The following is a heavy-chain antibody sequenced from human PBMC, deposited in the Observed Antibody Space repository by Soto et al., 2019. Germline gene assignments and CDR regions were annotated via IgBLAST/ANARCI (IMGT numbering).Heavy chain of an antibody. Sequence: PSETLSLTCTVSGGSISSSSYYWGWIRQPPGKGLEWIGSTYYSGSTYYNPSLKSRVTISVDTSKNQFSLKLSSVTAADTAVYYCARLELIAAAGTNWFDPWGQGTLVTVSS. CDR2: TYYSGST. CDR3: ARLELIAAAGTNWFDP. J-gene: IGHJ5*02. V-gene: IGHV4-39*01. D-gene: IGHD6-13*01. CDR1: GGSISSSSYY.